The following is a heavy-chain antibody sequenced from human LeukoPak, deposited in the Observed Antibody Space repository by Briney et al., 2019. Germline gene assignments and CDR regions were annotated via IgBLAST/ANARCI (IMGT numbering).Heavy chain of an antibody. CDR1: GGSFGGYY. V-gene: IGHV4-34*01. D-gene: IGHD3-10*01. CDR3: ARGPAPTYYYGSGSIDY. J-gene: IGHJ4*02. CDR2: INHSGST. Sequence: PSETLSLTCAVYGGSFGGYYWSWIRQPPGKGLEWIGEINHSGSTNYNPSLKSRVTISVDTSKNQFSLKLSSVTAADTAVYYCARGPAPTYYYGSGSIDYWGQGTLVTVSS.